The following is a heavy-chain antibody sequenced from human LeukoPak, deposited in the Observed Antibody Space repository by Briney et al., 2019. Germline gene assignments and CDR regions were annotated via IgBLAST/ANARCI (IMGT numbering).Heavy chain of an antibody. CDR1: GGSISSYY. D-gene: IGHD6-6*01. CDR2: IYYSGST. Sequence: SETLSLTCTVSGGSISSYYWSWIRQPPGKGLEWIGYIYYSGSTNYNPSLKSRVTISVDTSKNQFSLKLSSVTAADTAVYYCARDDRVEGGSSSIGFDYWGQGTLVTVSS. V-gene: IGHV4-59*01. CDR3: ARDDRVEGGSSSIGFDY. J-gene: IGHJ4*02.